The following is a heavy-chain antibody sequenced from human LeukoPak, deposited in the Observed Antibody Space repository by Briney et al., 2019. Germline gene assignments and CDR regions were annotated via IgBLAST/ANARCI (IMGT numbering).Heavy chain of an antibody. CDR2: IRTKGNSYST. V-gene: IGHV3-72*01. CDR1: GFTFSDHY. CDR3: ARVARAGFDP. J-gene: IGHJ5*02. Sequence: GGSLRLSCAASGFTFSDHYMDWVRQAPGKGLEWVGRIRTKGNSYSTEYAASGIGRSTISRDDSKNSLYLQMNSLKTEDTAVYYCARVARAGFDPWGQ.